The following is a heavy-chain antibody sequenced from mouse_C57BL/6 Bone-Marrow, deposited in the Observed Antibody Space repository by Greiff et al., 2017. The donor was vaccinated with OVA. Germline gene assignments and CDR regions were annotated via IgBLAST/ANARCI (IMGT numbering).Heavy chain of an antibody. CDR2: IDPSDSET. D-gene: IGHD1-1*01. CDR3: ARGAVVSNCCD. Sequence: QVQLQQPGAELVRPGSSVKLSCKASGYTFTSYWMHWVKQRPIQGLEWIGNIDPSDSETNYNQKFKDKATLTVDKSSSTAYMQLSSLTSEDSAVYSCARGAVVSNCCDWGQGTTLTVS. CDR1: GYTFTSYW. J-gene: IGHJ2*01. V-gene: IGHV1-52*01.